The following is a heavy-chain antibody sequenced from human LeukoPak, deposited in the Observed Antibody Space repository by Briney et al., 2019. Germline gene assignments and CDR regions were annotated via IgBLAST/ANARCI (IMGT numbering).Heavy chain of an antibody. D-gene: IGHD6-19*01. J-gene: IGHJ4*02. CDR2: INHSGST. Sequence: SETLSLTCTVSGGSISSGDYYWSWIRQPPGKGLEWIGEINHSGSTNYNPSLKSRVTISVDTSKNQFSLKLSSVTAADTAVYYCARLGSSGVWGQGTLVTVSS. CDR1: GGSISSGDYY. CDR3: ARLGSSGV. V-gene: IGHV4-39*07.